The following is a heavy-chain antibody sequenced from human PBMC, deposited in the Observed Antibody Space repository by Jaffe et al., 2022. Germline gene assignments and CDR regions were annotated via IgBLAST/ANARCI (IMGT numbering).Heavy chain of an antibody. CDR3: AREYKEGYSGYGYYYYYMDV. D-gene: IGHD5-12*01. Sequence: QVQLQESGPGLVKPSETLSLTCTVSGGSISSYYWSWIRQPPGKGLEWIGYIYYSGSTNYNPSLKSRVTISVDTSKNQFSLKLSSVTAADTAVYYCAREYKEGYSGYGYYYYYMDVWGKGTTVTVSS. J-gene: IGHJ6*03. V-gene: IGHV4-59*01. CDR1: GGSISSYY. CDR2: IYYSGST.